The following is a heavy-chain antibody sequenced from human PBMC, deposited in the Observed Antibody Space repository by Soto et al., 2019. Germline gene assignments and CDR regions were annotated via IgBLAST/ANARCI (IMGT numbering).Heavy chain of an antibody. CDR3: TIGSWSGEVFDI. V-gene: IGHV1-69*02. D-gene: IGHD2-21*01. CDR1: GGTFGTYS. Sequence: QVQLVQSGAEVKKPGSSVKVSCKDSGGTFGTYSMFWVRQAPGQGLEWMGRIIPMLGIANYAQRFQDRVTITADKSTATAYMELSSLISEDSALYYCTIGSWSGEVFDIWGQGTMVTVSS. CDR2: IIPMLGIA. J-gene: IGHJ3*02.